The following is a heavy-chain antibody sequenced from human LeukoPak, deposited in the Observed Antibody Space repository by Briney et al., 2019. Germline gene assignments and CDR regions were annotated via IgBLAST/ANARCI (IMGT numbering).Heavy chain of an antibody. D-gene: IGHD2-2*01. CDR3: AKGNSGCSSTSCYAGSLGY. V-gene: IGHV3-23*01. CDR2: ISGSGTST. Sequence: GGSLRLSCAASGFTFSSYAMSWVRQAPGKGVEWVSTISGSGTSTYYADSVKCRFAISRDNSNNPLYLQMTSLRAEDTAIYYCAKGNSGCSSTSCYAGSLGYWGQGTQVTVSS. CDR1: GFTFSSYA. J-gene: IGHJ4*02.